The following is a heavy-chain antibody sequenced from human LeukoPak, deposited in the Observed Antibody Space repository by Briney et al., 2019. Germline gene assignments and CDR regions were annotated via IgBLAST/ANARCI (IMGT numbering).Heavy chain of an antibody. D-gene: IGHD6-19*01. CDR1: GFTFSVYE. V-gene: IGHV3-48*03. CDR2: ISSSGTTT. CDR3: TTLTVASSFDH. J-gene: IGHJ4*02. Sequence: PGGSLRLSCAASGFTFSVYEIRWVRQAPGKGLEWIADISSSGTTTYYADSVKGRFTISRDNAKNSLYLQMNSLGAEDTAVEYCTTLTVASSFDHWGQGTLVTVSS.